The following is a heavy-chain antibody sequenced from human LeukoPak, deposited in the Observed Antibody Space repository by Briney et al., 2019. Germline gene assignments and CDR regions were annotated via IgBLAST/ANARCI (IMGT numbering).Heavy chain of an antibody. D-gene: IGHD4-17*01. CDR1: GFTASSYA. CDR2: ISGSGGST. J-gene: IGHJ4*02. CDR3: AKDRDHDYGDYFDY. Sequence: GGSLRLSCAASGFTASSYAMTWVRQAPGKGPEWVSGISGSGGSTYYADSVKGRFTISRDNSKNTVYLQMNSLRAEDTAVYYCAKDRDHDYGDYFDYWGQGTLVTVSS. V-gene: IGHV3-23*01.